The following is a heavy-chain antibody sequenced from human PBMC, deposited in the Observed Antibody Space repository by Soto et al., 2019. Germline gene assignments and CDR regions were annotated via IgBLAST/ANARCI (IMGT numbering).Heavy chain of an antibody. D-gene: IGHD1-26*01. CDR1: GFSLSTSGVG. CDR2: IYWDDDK. Sequence: QITLKESGPTLVKPTQTLTLTCTFSGFSLSTSGVGVGWIRQPPGKALEWLALIYWDDDKRYSPSLKSRLTLSKDTAKNQVVLTMTNMHPVDTATYYCAHRGAGPPQDYCGQGTLVTVSS. V-gene: IGHV2-5*02. J-gene: IGHJ4*02. CDR3: AHRGAGPPQDY.